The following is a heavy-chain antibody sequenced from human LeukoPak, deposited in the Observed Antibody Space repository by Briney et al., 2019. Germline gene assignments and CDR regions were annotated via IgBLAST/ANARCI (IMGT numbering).Heavy chain of an antibody. Sequence: ASVKVSCKASGYSFANYAIHWVRQAPGQRLEWMGWITVGNGNTKYSQKFQDRVTITRDTPANTAYMELSSLRSEDTAVYYCARDLKQFGGWLDYWGQGTLVTVSS. V-gene: IGHV1-3*01. J-gene: IGHJ4*02. CDR1: GYSFANYA. CDR2: ITVGNGNT. CDR3: ARDLKQFGGWLDY. D-gene: IGHD6-19*01.